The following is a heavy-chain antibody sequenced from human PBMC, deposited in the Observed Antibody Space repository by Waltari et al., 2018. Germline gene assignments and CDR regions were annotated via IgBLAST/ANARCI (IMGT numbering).Heavy chain of an antibody. Sequence: EVQLVESGGGLVKPGGSLGLSCAASGFAFSTYAMMWVRQGQGKGLEWISSISSSSSSIYYADSVKGRFTISRDNAKKSLYLQMNSLGAADTAVYYCVKDEYSSVGKKFDLWGPGIQVTVSS. CDR1: GFAFSTYA. CDR2: ISSSSSSI. V-gene: IGHV3-21*02. D-gene: IGHD6-25*01. J-gene: IGHJ5*02. CDR3: VKDEYSSVGKKFDL.